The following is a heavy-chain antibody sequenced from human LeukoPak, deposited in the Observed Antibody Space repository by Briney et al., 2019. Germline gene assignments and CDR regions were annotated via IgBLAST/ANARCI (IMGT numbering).Heavy chain of an antibody. CDR2: INPNSGDT. J-gene: IGHJ6*03. CDR3: AKDRYGDYEAPFHYYMDA. CDR1: GYTFTDYY. D-gene: IGHD5-12*01. V-gene: IGHV1-2*02. Sequence: ASVKVSCKASGYTFTDYYMHWVRQAPGQGLEWMGWINPNSGDTYYAQKLQGRVTITRDTSIDTAYMQLSRLRSDDTAVYYCAKDRYGDYEAPFHYYMDAWGRGTTVTVSS.